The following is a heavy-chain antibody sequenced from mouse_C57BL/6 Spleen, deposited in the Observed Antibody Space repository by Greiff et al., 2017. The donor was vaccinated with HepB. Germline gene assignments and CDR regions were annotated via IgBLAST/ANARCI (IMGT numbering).Heavy chain of an antibody. V-gene: IGHV14-2*01. J-gene: IGHJ2*01. CDR1: GFNIKDYY. CDR3: ARTPTRGYFDY. Sequence: EVQLQQSGAELVKPGASVKLSCTASGFNIKDYYMHWVKQRHEQGLEWIGRIDPEDGETKYAPKFKGKATITADTSSNTAYLQLSSLTSDDTAVYDCARTPTRGYFDYWGQGTTLTVSS. CDR2: IDPEDGET. D-gene: IGHD6-1*01.